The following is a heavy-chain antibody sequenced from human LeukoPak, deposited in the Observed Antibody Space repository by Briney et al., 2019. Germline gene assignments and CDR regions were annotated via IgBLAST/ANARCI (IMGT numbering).Heavy chain of an antibody. Sequence: PSETLSLTCAVYGGSFSGNYWSWIRQPPGKGLEWIGEINHSGSTSYNPSLKSRVTVSVDTSKNQFSLKLTSVTAADTAVYYCARPPRHDFDDSRVHDAFDIWGQGTMVTVSS. CDR2: INHSGST. J-gene: IGHJ3*02. CDR3: ARPPRHDFDDSRVHDAFDI. CDR1: GGSFSGNY. D-gene: IGHD2-15*01. V-gene: IGHV4-34*01.